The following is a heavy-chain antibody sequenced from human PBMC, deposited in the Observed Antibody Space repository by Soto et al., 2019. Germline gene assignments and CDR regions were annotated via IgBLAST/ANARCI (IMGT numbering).Heavy chain of an antibody. CDR1: GFTFSSYW. J-gene: IGHJ4*02. D-gene: IGHD3-3*01. Sequence: PWGSLRLSCAASGFTFSSYWMSWVRQAPGKGLEWVANIKQDGSEKYYVDSVKGRFTISRDNAKNSLYLQMNSLRAEDTAVYYCARPYYDFWSGYYTEFYFDYWAQGTLVTVSS. V-gene: IGHV3-7*01. CDR3: ARPYYDFWSGYYTEFYFDY. CDR2: IKQDGSEK.